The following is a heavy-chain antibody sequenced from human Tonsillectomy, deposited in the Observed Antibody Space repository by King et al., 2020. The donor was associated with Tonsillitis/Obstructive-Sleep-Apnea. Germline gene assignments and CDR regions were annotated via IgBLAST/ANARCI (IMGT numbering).Heavy chain of an antibody. Sequence: VQLVESGGNSVKPGGSLRLSCAASGFIFSDYYMTWIRQAPGRGPEWVSYITTSGSNTYYADSVKGRFSISRDNARNSLFLQMNSLRAEDTAVYYCARPVEMATIISAFDIWGQGTMVTVSS. V-gene: IGHV3-11*01. CDR1: GFIFSDYY. D-gene: IGHD5-24*01. CDR2: ITTSGSNT. CDR3: ARPVEMATIISAFDI. J-gene: IGHJ3*02.